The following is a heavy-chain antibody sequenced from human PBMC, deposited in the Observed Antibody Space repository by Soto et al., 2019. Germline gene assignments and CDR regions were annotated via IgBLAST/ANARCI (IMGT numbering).Heavy chain of an antibody. CDR1: GFTSSNHW. J-gene: IGHJ3*02. V-gene: IGHV3-74*01. CDR2: ISSDGGVA. D-gene: IGHD5-12*01. CDR3: ASAVANTRNGLDI. Sequence: GGSLRLSCAASGFTSSNHWIHWVRQAPGKGLVWVSRISSDGGVATYADSVKGRFTISRDNAKNTLYLQMNSLRAEDTAVYYCASAVANTRNGLDIWGQGTMVTVSS.